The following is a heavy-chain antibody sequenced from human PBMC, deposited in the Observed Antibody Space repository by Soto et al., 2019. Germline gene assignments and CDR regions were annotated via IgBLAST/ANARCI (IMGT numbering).Heavy chain of an antibody. D-gene: IGHD6-19*01. Sequence: GGSLRLSCAAAGFTFSSYGMHWVRQAPGKGLEWVAVISYDGSNKYYADSVKGRFTISRDNSKNTLYLQMNSLRAEDTAVYYCAKEMAVAGTAFDDWGQGT. CDR1: GFTFSSYG. V-gene: IGHV3-30*18. J-gene: IGHJ4*02. CDR3: AKEMAVAGTAFDD. CDR2: ISYDGSNK.